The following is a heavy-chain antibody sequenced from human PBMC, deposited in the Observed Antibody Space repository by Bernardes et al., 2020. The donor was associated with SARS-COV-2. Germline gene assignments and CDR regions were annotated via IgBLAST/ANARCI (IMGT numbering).Heavy chain of an antibody. CDR2: IYYSGST. CDR3: ASAKGGDHYGDYYFPV. J-gene: IGHJ4*02. D-gene: IGHD4-17*01. Sequence: SETLSLTCTVSGGSISSSSYYWGWIRQPPGKGLEWIGSIYYSGSTYYNPSLKSRVTISVDTSKNQFSLKLSSVTAADTAVYYCASAKGGDHYGDYYFPVWGQGTLVTVSS. V-gene: IGHV4-39*01. CDR1: GGSISSSSYY.